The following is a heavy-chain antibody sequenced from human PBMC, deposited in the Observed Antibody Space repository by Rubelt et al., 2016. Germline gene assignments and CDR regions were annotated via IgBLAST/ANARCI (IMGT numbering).Heavy chain of an antibody. J-gene: IGHJ5*02. V-gene: IGHV5-10-1*03. CDR2: LDPSDSYT. D-gene: IGHD3-10*01. Sequence: EVQLVQSGAEVKKPGESLRISCKGSGYSFTSYWISWVRQMPGKGLEWTGRLDPSDSYTNYSPPFQGYVTIAADKSISTASLQWSSLKASDTAMYYCARIPGSGSSEINWFDPWGQGTLVTVSS. CDR3: ARIPGSGSSEINWFDP. CDR1: GYSFTSYW.